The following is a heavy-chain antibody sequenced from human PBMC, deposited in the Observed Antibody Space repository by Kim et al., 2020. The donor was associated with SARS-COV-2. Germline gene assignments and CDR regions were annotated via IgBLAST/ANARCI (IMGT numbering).Heavy chain of an antibody. CDR1: GYTFINYW. V-gene: IGHV5-10-1*01. J-gene: IGHJ4*02. D-gene: IGHD3-22*01. Sequence: GESLKISCKCSGYTFINYWMNWVRHTPGKGLEWIGKIDPSDSSTHYSPSFQGHVTLSVDASINTAYFEWSGLKASDTATYYCASMGMIIEGSGDYWGQGTQVTVSS. CDR2: IDPSDSST. CDR3: ASMGMIIEGSGDY.